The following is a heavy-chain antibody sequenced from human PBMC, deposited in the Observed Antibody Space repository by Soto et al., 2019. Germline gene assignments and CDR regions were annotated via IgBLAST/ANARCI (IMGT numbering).Heavy chain of an antibody. CDR3: ASDYGDYAGGMDV. CDR2: IYHSGST. CDR1: GGSISSGGYS. Sequence: SETLSLTCAVSGGSISSGGYSWSWIRQPPGKGLEWIGYIYHSGSTYYNPSLKSRVTISVDRSKNQFSLKLSSVTAADTAVYYCASDYGDYAGGMDVWGQGTTVTVSS. J-gene: IGHJ6*02. D-gene: IGHD4-17*01. V-gene: IGHV4-30-2*01.